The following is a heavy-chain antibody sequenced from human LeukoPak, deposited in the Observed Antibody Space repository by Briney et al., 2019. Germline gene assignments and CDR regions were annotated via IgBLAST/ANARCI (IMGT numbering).Heavy chain of an antibody. CDR2: INHSGST. V-gene: IGHV4-34*01. D-gene: IGHD3-10*01. J-gene: IGHJ4*02. CDR3: ARLVKHYYGSGSYYCFDY. CDR1: GGSFSGYY. Sequence: SETLSLTCAVYGGSFSGYYWSWIRQPPGKGLEWIGEINHSGSTNYNPSLKSRVTISVDTSKNQFSLKLSSVTAADTAVYYCARLVKHYYGSGSYYCFDYWGQGTLVTVSS.